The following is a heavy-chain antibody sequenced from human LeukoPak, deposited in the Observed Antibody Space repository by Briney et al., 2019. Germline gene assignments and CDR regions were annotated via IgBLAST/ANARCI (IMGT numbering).Heavy chain of an antibody. CDR3: ARARYSGYDLASYYYYYMDV. Sequence: ASVKVSFTASGYTFTGYYMHWVRQAPGQGLEWMGWISAYNGNTNYAQKLQGRVTMTTDTSTSTAYMELRSLRSDDTAVYYCARARYSGYDLASYYYYYMDVWGKGTTVTISS. CDR1: GYTFTGYY. D-gene: IGHD5-12*01. J-gene: IGHJ6*03. V-gene: IGHV1-18*04. CDR2: ISAYNGNT.